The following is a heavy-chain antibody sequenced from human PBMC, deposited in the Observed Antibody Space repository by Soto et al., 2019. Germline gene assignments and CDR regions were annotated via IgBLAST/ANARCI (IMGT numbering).Heavy chain of an antibody. CDR1: GGSISSGGYY. CDR2: TYYSGTT. D-gene: IGHD5-18*01. J-gene: IGHJ4*02. Sequence: QVQLQESGPGLVKPSQTLSLTCTVSGGSISSGGYYWYWIRQHSGKGLEWMGFTYYSGTTYYNPSLKSRVTISVDTSQNQFSLQLRSVTAADTAVYYCASRDVDTTMVGRDYWGQGTLVTVSS. CDR3: ASRDVDTTMVGRDY. V-gene: IGHV4-31*03.